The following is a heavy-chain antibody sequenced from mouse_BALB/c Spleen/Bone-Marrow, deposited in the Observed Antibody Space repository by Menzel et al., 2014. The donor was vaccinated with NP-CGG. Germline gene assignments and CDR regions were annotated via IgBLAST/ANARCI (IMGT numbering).Heavy chain of an antibody. J-gene: IGHJ2*01. CDR2: IRLKSNNYAA. D-gene: IGHD1-1*01. Sequence: EAHLVESGGSLVHPGGSMKLSCVASGFTFSNYWMNWVRQSPEKGLEWVAEIRLKSNNYAAHYAESVKGRFTISRDDSKSSVYLQMNNLRAEDTGIYYCTRQPYYGYFDYWGQGTTLTVSS. V-gene: IGHV6-6*02. CDR3: TRQPYYGYFDY. CDR1: GFTFSNYW.